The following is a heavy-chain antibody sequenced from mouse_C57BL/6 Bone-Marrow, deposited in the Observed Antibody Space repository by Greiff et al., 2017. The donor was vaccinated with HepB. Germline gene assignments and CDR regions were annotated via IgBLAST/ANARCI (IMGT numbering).Heavy chain of an antibody. J-gene: IGHJ3*01. CDR2: ISGGGGNT. CDR3: ARHPYSNYWFAY. V-gene: IGHV5-9*01. Sequence: EVKVVESGGGLVKPGGSLKLSCAASGFTFSSYTMSWVRQTPEKRLEWVATISGGGGNTYYPDSVKGRFTISRDNAKNTLYLQMSSLRSEDTALYYCARHPYSNYWFAYWGQGTLVTVSA. D-gene: IGHD2-5*01. CDR1: GFTFSSYT.